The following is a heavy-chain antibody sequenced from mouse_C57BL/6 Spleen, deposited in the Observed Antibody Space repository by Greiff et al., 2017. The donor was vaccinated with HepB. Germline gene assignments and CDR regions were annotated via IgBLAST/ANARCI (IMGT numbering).Heavy chain of an antibody. CDR3: ASSNYYGSSYFDY. CDR1: GYTFTSYW. J-gene: IGHJ2*01. CDR2: IHPNSGST. D-gene: IGHD1-1*01. V-gene: IGHV1-64*01. Sequence: QVQLKQPGAELVKPGASVKLSCKASGYTFTSYWMHWVKQRPGQGLEWIGMIHPNSGSTNYNEKFKSKATLTVDKSSSTAYMQLSSLTSEDSAVYYCASSNYYGSSYFDYWGQGTTLTVSS.